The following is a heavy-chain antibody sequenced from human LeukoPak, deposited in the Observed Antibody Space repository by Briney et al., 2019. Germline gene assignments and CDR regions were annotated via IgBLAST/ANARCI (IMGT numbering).Heavy chain of an antibody. Sequence: GGSLRLSCSASGFTFSTFSMSRLRQAPGQGLEWLANTNEDASEKSYVYHVKGPFTIYRDTTKNLLYLQRNRLRDEATDDYYCARERTHGTVGVEYRGQGNLVTVSS. CDR3: ARERTHGTVGVEY. CDR2: TNEDASEK. D-gene: IGHD2/OR15-2a*01. J-gene: IGHJ1*01. V-gene: IGHV3-7*01. CDR1: GFTFSTFS.